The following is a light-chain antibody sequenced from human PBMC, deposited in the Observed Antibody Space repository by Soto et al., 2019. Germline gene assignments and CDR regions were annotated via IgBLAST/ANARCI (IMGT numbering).Light chain of an antibody. CDR1: QTISSW. CDR3: QQYNSYSPT. J-gene: IGKJ4*01. Sequence: DVQMTQSPSTLSGSVGDRVTITCRASQTISSWLAWYQQKPGKAPKLLIYDASSLESGVPSRFSGSGSGTEFTLTISSLQPDDFAPYYCQQYNSYSPTFGGGTKVDIK. CDR2: DAS. V-gene: IGKV1-5*01.